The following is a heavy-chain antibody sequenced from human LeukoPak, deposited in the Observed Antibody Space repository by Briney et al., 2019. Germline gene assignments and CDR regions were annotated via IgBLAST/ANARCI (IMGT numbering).Heavy chain of an antibody. CDR3: ARRGYRAHASGDDAFDI. J-gene: IGHJ3*02. CDR1: RYTFTNYG. D-gene: IGHD5-18*01. Sequence: ASVKVSCKASRYTFTNYGISWVRQAPGQGLECVGWISVYNGNTRYTQNLQGRVTMTTDTSTSTAFMELRSLRSDDTAVYYCARRGYRAHASGDDAFDIWGQGTMVTVSA. V-gene: IGHV1-18*04. CDR2: ISVYNGNT.